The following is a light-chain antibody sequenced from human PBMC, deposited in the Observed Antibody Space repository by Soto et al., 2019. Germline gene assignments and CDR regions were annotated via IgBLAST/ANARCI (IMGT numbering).Light chain of an antibody. CDR2: GHN. CDR1: NSNVGSNT. Sequence: QSVLTQPPSASGTPGQRVTISCSGSNSNVGSNTVNWYQQLPGAAPKLLIYGHNQRPSGVPGRFSGSKSGASASLAISGLQSEDEADYYCAAWDDSLNGPVFGGGTKLTVL. J-gene: IGLJ3*02. CDR3: AAWDDSLNGPV. V-gene: IGLV1-44*01.